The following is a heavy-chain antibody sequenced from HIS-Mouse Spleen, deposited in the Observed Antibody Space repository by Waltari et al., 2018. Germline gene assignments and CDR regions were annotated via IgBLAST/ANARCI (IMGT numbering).Heavy chain of an antibody. CDR2: ISYDGSNK. CDR3: ARDHRNNWAIRD. CDR1: GFTFSSYA. D-gene: IGHD1-20*01. V-gene: IGHV3-30-3*01. J-gene: IGHJ4*02. Sequence: QVQLVESGGGVVQPGRSLRLSCAASGFTFSSYAILRVRQAPGKGLEWVAVISYDGSNKYYADSVKGRFTISRDNSKNTLYLQMNSLRAEDTAVYYCARDHRNNWAIRDWGQGTLVTVSS.